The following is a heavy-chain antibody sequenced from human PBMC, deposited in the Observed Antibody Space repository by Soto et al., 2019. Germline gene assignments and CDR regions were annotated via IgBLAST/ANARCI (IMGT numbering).Heavy chain of an antibody. V-gene: IGHV1-69*13. CDR2: IIPIFRTT. J-gene: IGHJ6*02. Sequence: SVKVSCKASGDSFKRYAIFWVRQAPGQGLEYMGGIIPIFRTTYYAQKFQGRVTITADESTTTAYLELSRLRSEDTAVYYCAREGGYGRGYYGMDAWGQGTTVTVSS. D-gene: IGHD2-15*01. CDR3: AREGGYGRGYYGMDA. CDR1: GDSFKRYA.